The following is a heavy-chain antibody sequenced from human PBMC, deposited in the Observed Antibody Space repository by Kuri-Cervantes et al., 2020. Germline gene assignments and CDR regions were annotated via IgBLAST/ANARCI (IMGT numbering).Heavy chain of an antibody. CDR2: INHSGST. CDR1: GGSISGYY. Sequence: GSLRLSCTVSGGSISGYYWSWIRQPPGKGLEWIGEINHSGSTNYNPSLKSRVTISVDTSKNQFSVKLSSVTAADTAVYYCARGSGWYGYWGQGTLVTVSS. D-gene: IGHD6-19*01. CDR3: ARGSGWYGY. J-gene: IGHJ4*02. V-gene: IGHV4-34*01.